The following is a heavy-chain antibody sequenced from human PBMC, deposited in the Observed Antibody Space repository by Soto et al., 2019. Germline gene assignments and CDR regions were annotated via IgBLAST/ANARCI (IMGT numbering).Heavy chain of an antibody. J-gene: IGHJ4*02. D-gene: IGHD3-16*01. V-gene: IGHV1-69*12. CDR1: GGTFKVYA. CDR2: IIPVFGRA. CDR3: TRRSGPGTGLGEF. Sequence: QVQLVQYGAEVKKPGSSVKVSCKSSGGTFKVYAISWVRQASGQGLEWMGGIIPVFGRANYAQKFQGRVTITADESTSTAYMELSSLIFEDTAVYYCTRRSGPGTGLGEFWGQGTLVTVSS.